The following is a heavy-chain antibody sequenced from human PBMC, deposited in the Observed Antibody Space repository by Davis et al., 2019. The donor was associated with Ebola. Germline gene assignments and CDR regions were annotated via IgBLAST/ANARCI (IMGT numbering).Heavy chain of an antibody. CDR3: ARSSYQPDY. CDR2: ISGDGSIT. V-gene: IGHV3-74*01. D-gene: IGHD2-2*01. Sequence: GESLKISCAASEFTFSDYWMHWVRQAPGKGLVWVSRISGDGSITTYADSVKGRFTISRDNTKNTLYLQMYSLRAEDTAVYYCARSSYQPDYWGQGTLVTVSS. CDR1: EFTFSDYW. J-gene: IGHJ4*02.